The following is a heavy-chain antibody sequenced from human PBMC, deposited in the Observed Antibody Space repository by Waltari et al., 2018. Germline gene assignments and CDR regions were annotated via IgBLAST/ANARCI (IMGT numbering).Heavy chain of an antibody. D-gene: IGHD2-2*02. J-gene: IGHJ6*03. Sequence: EVQLVESGGGLVQPGGSLRLSCAASGFTFSSYWMSWVRQAPGKGLEWVANIKQDGSEKYYVDSVKGRFTISRDNAKNSLYLQMNSLRAEDTAVYYCARELALLVPAAISHYYYMDVWGKGTTVTISS. CDR2: IKQDGSEK. CDR3: ARELALLVPAAISHYYYMDV. V-gene: IGHV3-7*01. CDR1: GFTFSSYW.